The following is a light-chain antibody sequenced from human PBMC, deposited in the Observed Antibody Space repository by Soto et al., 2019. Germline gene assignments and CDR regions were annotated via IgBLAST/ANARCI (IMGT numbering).Light chain of an antibody. J-gene: IGKJ3*01. V-gene: IGKV4-1*01. CDR3: QQYYNTPFT. CDR2: WAS. CDR1: QRVLYSSNTKNH. Sequence: DIVMTQYPDSLAVSLGERATINCKSSQRVLYSSNTKNHLAWYQQNPGQPPKLLIYWASTRESGVPDRFSGSGSGTDFTLTINSLQAEDVAVYYCQQYYNTPFTFGPGTKVYIK.